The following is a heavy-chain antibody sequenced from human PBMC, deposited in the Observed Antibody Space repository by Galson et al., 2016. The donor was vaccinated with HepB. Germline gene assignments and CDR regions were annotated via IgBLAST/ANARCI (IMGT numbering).Heavy chain of an antibody. CDR3: AKVAYGSETYYNGGGLYFDF. D-gene: IGHD3-10*01. Sequence: SLRLSCAASGFTFSIYVMSWVRQAPGKGLEWVSAVSGSGNITYYADSVKGRFTISRDNSKNTLYLQMNSLRAEDTAVYYCAKVAYGSETYYNGGGLYFDFLGQGTRVNVSS. CDR1: GFTFSIYV. J-gene: IGHJ4*02. CDR2: VSGSGNIT. V-gene: IGHV3-23*01.